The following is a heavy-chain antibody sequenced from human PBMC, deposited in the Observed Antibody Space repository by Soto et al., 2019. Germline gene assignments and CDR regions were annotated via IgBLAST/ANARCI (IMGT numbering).Heavy chain of an antibody. CDR2: IIPIFGTA. CDR3: ARFRETARYYNGMDV. V-gene: IGHV1-69*12. J-gene: IGHJ6*02. CDR1: GGTFSNYG. D-gene: IGHD5-18*01. Sequence: QVQLVQSGAEVKKPGSSVKVSCKASGGTFSNYGISWVRQAPGQGLEWMGGIIPIFGTANYAQKFQGRVTITADEATSTAYMELSSLRSEYTAVYYCARFRETARYYNGMDVWGQGTTVTVSS.